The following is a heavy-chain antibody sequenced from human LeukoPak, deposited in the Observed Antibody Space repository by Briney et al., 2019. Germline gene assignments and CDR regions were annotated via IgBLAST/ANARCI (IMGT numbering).Heavy chain of an antibody. Sequence: ASVRVSCKASGYTFTSYDINWVRQATGQGLEWMGGMNPNSGNTGYAQKFQGRVTMTRNTSISTAYMELSSLRSEDTAIYYCARAVAGDFYYFGMDVWGQGTTATVSS. CDR1: GYTFTSYD. D-gene: IGHD6-19*01. CDR3: ARAVAGDFYYFGMDV. J-gene: IGHJ6*02. V-gene: IGHV1-8*01. CDR2: MNPNSGNT.